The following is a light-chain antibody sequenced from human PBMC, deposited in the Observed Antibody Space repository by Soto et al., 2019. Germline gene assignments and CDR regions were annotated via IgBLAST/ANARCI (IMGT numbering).Light chain of an antibody. Sequence: DIQMTQSPSSLSASVGDRVTITCRASQSISSYLNWYQQKPGKAPKLLIYAASSLQSGVPSRFSGSGSGTDFTLTINNLQAEDFATYYCQQANSLSFTFGGGTKVEIK. CDR1: QSISSY. V-gene: IGKV1-39*01. J-gene: IGKJ4*01. CDR2: AAS. CDR3: QQANSLSFT.